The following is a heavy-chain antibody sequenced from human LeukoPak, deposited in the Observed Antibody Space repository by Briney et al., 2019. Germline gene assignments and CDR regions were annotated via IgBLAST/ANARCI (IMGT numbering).Heavy chain of an antibody. V-gene: IGHV3-7*01. D-gene: IGHD6-19*01. CDR1: GFTFSSHW. CDR3: ARDTSAWRYGMDV. J-gene: IGHJ6*02. CDR2: IKQDGSEK. Sequence: GGSLRLSCEASGFTFSSHWMSWVRQAPGKGLEWVAIIKQDGSEKDYVDSVTGRFTISRDNAKDSLYLQMNSLRDEDTAVYYCARDTSAWRYGMDVWGQGTTVTVSS.